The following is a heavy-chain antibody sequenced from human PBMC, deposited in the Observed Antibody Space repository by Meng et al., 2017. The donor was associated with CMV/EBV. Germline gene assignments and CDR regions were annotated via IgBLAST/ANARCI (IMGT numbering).Heavy chain of an antibody. V-gene: IGHV3-23*01. CDR3: AKDLTMVGPRRFDY. CDR1: GFIFTNFA. J-gene: IGHJ4*02. Sequence: GESLKISCEASGFIFTNFAMNWVRQAPGKGPEWVSSITESGDTKFYADSVKGRFTVSRDNSKNTLYLQMNGLRADDTAFYYCAKDLTMVGPRRFDYWGQGTLVTVSS. D-gene: IGHD3-10*01. CDR2: ITESGDTK.